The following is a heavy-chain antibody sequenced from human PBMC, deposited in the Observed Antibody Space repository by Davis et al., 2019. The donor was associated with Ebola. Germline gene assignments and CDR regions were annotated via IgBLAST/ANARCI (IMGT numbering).Heavy chain of an antibody. D-gene: IGHD7-27*01. CDR3: AGRWGDYFDY. CDR1: GFTFHNHW. J-gene: IGHJ4*02. V-gene: IGHV3-74*01. CDR2: ISSDGSLT. Sequence: GESLKIPCAASGFTFHNHWMHWVRYAPAKGLMWVSRISSDGSLTSYADSVKGRFTISRDNANNTLFLQMSSLRAEDTAVYYCAGRWGDYFDYWGQGSLVTVSS.